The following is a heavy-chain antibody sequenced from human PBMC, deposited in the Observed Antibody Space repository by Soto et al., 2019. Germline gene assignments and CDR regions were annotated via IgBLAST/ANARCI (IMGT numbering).Heavy chain of an antibody. CDR3: ARDGGRHSGGIDY. Sequence: QVQLVQSGAEVKKPGSSVKVSCKASGGTFSSYSINWVRQAPGQGLEWMGVIIPIFGTANFAQKFQGRVTITADESTSTAYIELSSLRSEDTAVYYCARDGGRHSGGIDYWGQGTLVTVSS. V-gene: IGHV1-69*01. CDR1: GGTFSSYS. CDR2: IIPIFGTA. J-gene: IGHJ4*02. D-gene: IGHD1-26*01.